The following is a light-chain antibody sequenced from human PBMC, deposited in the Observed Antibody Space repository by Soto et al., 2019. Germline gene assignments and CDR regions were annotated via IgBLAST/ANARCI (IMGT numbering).Light chain of an antibody. CDR3: QQYHSYWT. Sequence: DIQMTQSPSSVSASVGYRVTIACRASQGIISRLACYQKKRGTPPKLLIYKASTLKSGVPSRFSGSGSGTEFTLTISSLQPDDFSTYYCQQYHSYWTFGQGTKVDIK. V-gene: IGKV1-5*03. CDR2: KAS. J-gene: IGKJ1*01. CDR1: QGIISR.